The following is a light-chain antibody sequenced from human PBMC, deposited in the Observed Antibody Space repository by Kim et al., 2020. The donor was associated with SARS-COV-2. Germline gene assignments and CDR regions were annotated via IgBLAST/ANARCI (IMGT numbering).Light chain of an antibody. V-gene: IGLV3-19*01. Sequence: SSELTQDPAVSVALGQTVRITCQGDSLRNYFASWYQQRPGQAPVLVMYGQNIRPSGIADRFSGSRSGNTASLTITGAQAEDEAEYYCNSRDSSGHHGVFGAGTQLTVL. J-gene: IGLJ3*02. CDR2: GQN. CDR3: NSRDSSGHHGV. CDR1: SLRNYF.